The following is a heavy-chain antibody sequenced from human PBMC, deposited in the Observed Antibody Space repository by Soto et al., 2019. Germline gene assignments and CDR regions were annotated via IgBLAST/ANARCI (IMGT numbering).Heavy chain of an antibody. CDR3: PRVAEMGTVTKGYFNYMDG. CDR1: GDTFSNHT. J-gene: IGHJ6*03. V-gene: IGHV1-69*04. CDR2: IIPMLGVA. Sequence: QVQLVQSGAEVKKPGSSVKVSCKASGDTFSNHTISWVRQAPGQGLEWMGRIIPMLGVANYAQKFQGRVTITADKITSTAYMELSSSRSADTAVYYCPRVAEMGTVTKGYFNYMDGWGKGTTVTSSS. D-gene: IGHD4-17*01.